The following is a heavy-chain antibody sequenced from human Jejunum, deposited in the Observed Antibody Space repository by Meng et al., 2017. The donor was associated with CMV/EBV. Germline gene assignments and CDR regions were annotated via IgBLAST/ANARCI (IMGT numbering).Heavy chain of an antibody. CDR2: IYGGGGST. D-gene: IGHD6-6*01. J-gene: IGHJ4*02. CDR3: AKSHSSSSGSFNY. V-gene: IGHV3-23*03. Sequence: ASGFTFGDYALAWVRQAPGKGLEWVSGIYGGGGSTHYADSVRGRFVISRDNSKSTLYLQVNSLRADDTAVYYCAKSHSSSSGSFNYWGQGSLVTVSS. CDR1: GFTFGDYA.